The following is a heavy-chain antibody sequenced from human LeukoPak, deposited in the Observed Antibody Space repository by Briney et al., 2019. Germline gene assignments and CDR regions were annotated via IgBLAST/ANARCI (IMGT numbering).Heavy chain of an antibody. Sequence: GGSLRLSCAASEFSFSITWMHWVRQPPGQGLVWVARITSDGTSTSYAESVKGRFTISRDNAKNTLYLQMNSLRAEDTAVYYCARGSKRITIFGVVGGNWFDPWGQGTLVTVSS. J-gene: IGHJ5*02. CDR2: ITSDGTST. V-gene: IGHV3-74*03. D-gene: IGHD3-3*01. CDR3: ARGSKRITIFGVVGGNWFDP. CDR1: EFSFSITW.